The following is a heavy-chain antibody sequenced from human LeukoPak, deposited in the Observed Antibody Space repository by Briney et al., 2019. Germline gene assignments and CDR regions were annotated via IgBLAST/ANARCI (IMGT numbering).Heavy chain of an antibody. CDR1: GFTVSSNE. J-gene: IGHJ6*03. V-gene: IGHV3-21*04. Sequence: PGGSLRLSCAASGFTVSSNEMSWVRQAPGKGLEWVSSISSSSSYIYYADSVKGRFTISRDNAKNSLYLQMNSLRAEDTALYYCARERATLDYYYYMDVWGKGTTVTVSS. D-gene: IGHD5-12*01. CDR3: ARERATLDYYYYMDV. CDR2: ISSSSSYI.